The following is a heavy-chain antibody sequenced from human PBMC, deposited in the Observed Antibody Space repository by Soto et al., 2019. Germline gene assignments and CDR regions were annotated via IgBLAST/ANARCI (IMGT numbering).Heavy chain of an antibody. CDR1: GFTFSSYG. V-gene: IGHV3-33*01. J-gene: IGHJ4*02. CDR3: ARVFNDWWPVDY. Sequence: QVQLVESGGGVVQPGRSLRLSCEASGFTFSSYGMHWVRQAPGKGLEWVALIWYDGSKKYYADSVKGRFTISRDNSENTVYLQMNSLRAEDTSVYYCARVFNDWWPVDYWGQGTQVTVSS. D-gene: IGHD2-15*01. CDR2: IWYDGSKK.